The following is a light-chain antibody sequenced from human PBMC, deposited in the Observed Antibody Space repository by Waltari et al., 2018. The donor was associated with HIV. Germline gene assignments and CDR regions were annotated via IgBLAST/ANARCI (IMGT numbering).Light chain of an antibody. CDR2: WAS. Sequence: DIVMTQSPDSLALSLGERATINCKSSRSILYNSNNKNYLAWYQQKPGQPPQLLIYWASTREFGVPDLFSGSGSGTNFTRTISSLQTEDVAVYYCQQYFNAPITFGGGTRVEI. V-gene: IGKV4-1*01. CDR1: RSILYNSNNKNY. CDR3: QQYFNAPIT. J-gene: IGKJ4*01.